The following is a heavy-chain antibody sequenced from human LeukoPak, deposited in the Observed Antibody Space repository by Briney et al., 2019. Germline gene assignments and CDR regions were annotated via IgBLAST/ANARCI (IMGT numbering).Heavy chain of an antibody. Sequence: PGGSLRLSCAASGFTFDDYAMHWVRQAPGKGLEWVSGISWRGDIIRYADSVRGRFTISRDNGRKSLFLQMNSLTSEDTAMYFCVKIKPSETFFDALDFWGRGTMVAVSS. J-gene: IGHJ3*01. CDR2: ISWRGDII. CDR1: GFTFDDYA. CDR3: VKIKPSETFFDALDF. V-gene: IGHV3-9*01. D-gene: IGHD2-2*01.